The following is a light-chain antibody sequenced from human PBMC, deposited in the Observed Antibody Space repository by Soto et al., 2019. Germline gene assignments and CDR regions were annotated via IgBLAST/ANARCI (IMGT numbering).Light chain of an antibody. CDR1: SXXXXXXXX. V-gene: IGLV2-8*01. CDR3: SSYAGSSNV. Sequence: QSXLAXPPSASGSPGQSVAISCTGTSXXXXXXXXXXXXXXXXXXXXXXMIYEVNKRPSGVPDRFSGSKSGNTASLTVSGLQAEDEADYYCSSYAGSSNVFGTGTK. CDR2: EVN. J-gene: IGLJ1*01.